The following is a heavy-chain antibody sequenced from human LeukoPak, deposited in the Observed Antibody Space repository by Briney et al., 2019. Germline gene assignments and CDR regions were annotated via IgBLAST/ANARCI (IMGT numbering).Heavy chain of an antibody. V-gene: IGHV1-18*01. J-gene: IGHJ5*02. D-gene: IGHD6-13*01. CDR2: ISAYNGNT. Sequence: ASVKVSCKASGYTFTSYGISWVRQAPGQGLEWMGWISAYNGNTNYAQKLQGRVTVTTDTPTSTAYMELRSLRSDDTAVYYCASVYSSSWYWFDPWGQGTLVTVSS. CDR3: ASVYSSSWYWFDP. CDR1: GYTFTSYG.